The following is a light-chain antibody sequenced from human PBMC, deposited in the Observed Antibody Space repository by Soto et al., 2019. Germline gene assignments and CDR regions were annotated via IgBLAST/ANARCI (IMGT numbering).Light chain of an antibody. CDR2: GAS. Sequence: EIVMTQSPATLSVSPGERATLSCGASQSVSSNLAWYQQKPGQAPRLLIYGASSRATGIPDRFSGSGSGTDFTLTISRLEPEDFAVYYCQQYGSSPMTFGQGTRLEIK. V-gene: IGKV3-20*01. J-gene: IGKJ5*01. CDR1: QSVSSN. CDR3: QQYGSSPMT.